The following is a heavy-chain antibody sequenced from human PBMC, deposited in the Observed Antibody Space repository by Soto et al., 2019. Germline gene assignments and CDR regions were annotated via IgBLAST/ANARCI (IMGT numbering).Heavy chain of an antibody. CDR1: GFTFSNAW. J-gene: IGHJ6*02. V-gene: IGHV3-15*07. D-gene: IGHD5-18*01. Sequence: GGSLRLSCAASGFTFSNAWMNWVRQAPGKGLEWVGRIKSKTDGGTTDYAAPVKGRFTISRDDSKNTLYLQMNSLKTEDTAVYYCTTGGYSYGLYYYYGMDVWGQGTTVTVSS. CDR3: TTGGYSYGLYYYYGMDV. CDR2: IKSKTDGGTT.